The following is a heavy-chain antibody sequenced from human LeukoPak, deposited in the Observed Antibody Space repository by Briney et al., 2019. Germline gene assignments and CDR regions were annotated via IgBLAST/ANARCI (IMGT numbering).Heavy chain of an antibody. CDR1: GGSVSGYY. D-gene: IGHD3-22*01. V-gene: IGHV4-59*02. Sequence: AETLSLTCTVSGGSVSGYYWSWIRQPPGEGLEWIGYIHYSGSTNFNPSLKSRVTISVDTSTNQYSLKLNSVTAGDTAMYYCARYYDTTGPIDEWGQGTLVTV. CDR3: ARYYDTTGPIDE. J-gene: IGHJ4*02. CDR2: IHYSGST.